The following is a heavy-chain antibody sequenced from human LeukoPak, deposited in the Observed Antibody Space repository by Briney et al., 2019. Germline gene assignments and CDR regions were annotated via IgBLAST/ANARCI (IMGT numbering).Heavy chain of an antibody. V-gene: IGHV4-30-4*01. J-gene: IGHJ4*02. CDR2: IYYSGST. CDR1: GGSISSGDYY. D-gene: IGHD5-18*01. Sequence: SETLSLACTVSGGSISSGDYYWSWIRQPPGKGLEGIWYIYYSGSTYDNASLKSRVTISVDTSKTQFSLKLRSVTAADTAVYYCARVGTAIAGPGVQFEYWGQGTLVTVSS. CDR3: ARVGTAIAGPGVQFEY.